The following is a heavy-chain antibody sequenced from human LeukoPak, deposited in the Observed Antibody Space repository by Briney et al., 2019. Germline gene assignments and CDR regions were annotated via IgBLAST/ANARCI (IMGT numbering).Heavy chain of an antibody. V-gene: IGHV3-9*01. D-gene: IGHD5-18*01. J-gene: IGHJ6*03. CDR1: GFTFSSYS. CDR2: ISWNSFTI. CDR3: AKDIGRVDTASTYMDV. Sequence: PGGSLRLSCAASGFTFSSYSMNWVRHAPGKGLEWVSGISWNSFTIGYADSVKGRFTISRDNAKNSLYLQMNSLRVEDTALYYCAKDIGRVDTASTYMDVWGKGTTVTISS.